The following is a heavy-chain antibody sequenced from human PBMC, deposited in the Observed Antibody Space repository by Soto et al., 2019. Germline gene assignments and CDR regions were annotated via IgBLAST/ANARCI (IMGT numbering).Heavy chain of an antibody. V-gene: IGHV1-18*01. CDR3: AKNGQPAYYYSGLDV. Sequence: QGHLVQSGAEVKKPGTSVKVSCKASGYTFTRYGISWVRQAPGQGLEWMGWISGYNGDTNYAQNLQGTVTXNXXXSXXTDYVEMRSPTCDDTAVYYCAKNGQPAYYYSGLDVWAQGPTVTVPS. J-gene: IGHJ6*02. CDR1: GYTFTRYG. CDR2: ISGYNGDT. D-gene: IGHD2-8*01.